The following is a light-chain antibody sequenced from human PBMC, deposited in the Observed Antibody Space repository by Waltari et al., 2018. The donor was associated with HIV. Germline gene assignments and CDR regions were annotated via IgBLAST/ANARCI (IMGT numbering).Light chain of an antibody. J-gene: IGLJ3*02. CDR1: SSNIGAGYD. CDR3: QYYDSSLSGWV. Sequence: QSVLTQPPSVSGAPGQRVTISCTGSSSNIGAGYDVHWYQQLPGTAPKLLIYGNNNRPSGVPDRFSGSKSATSASLAITGLQAEDEADYYCQYYDSSLSGWVFGGGTKLTVL. V-gene: IGLV1-40*01. CDR2: GNN.